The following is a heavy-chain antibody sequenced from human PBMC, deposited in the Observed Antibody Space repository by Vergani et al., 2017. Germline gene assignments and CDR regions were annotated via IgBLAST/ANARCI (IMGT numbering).Heavy chain of an antibody. V-gene: IGHV4-59*01. Sequence: QVQLQESGPGLVKPSETLSLTCTVSGVSISSYYWTWIRQPPGKGLEWIGYINYSGTTNYNPSLKSRVTISIDTSNNEFFLNLSSVTPADTAVYFCGSMDVWGKGP. CDR3: GSMDV. CDR2: INYSGTT. CDR1: GVSISSYY. J-gene: IGHJ6*03.